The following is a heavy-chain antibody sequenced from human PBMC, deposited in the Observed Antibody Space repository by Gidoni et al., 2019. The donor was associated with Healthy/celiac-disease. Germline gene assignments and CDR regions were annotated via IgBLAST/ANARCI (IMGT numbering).Heavy chain of an antibody. J-gene: IGHJ6*03. V-gene: IGHV3-74*01. CDR1: GFTFSGYW. CDR2: INSDRSST. CDR3: AGDYGDYYYYDMDV. D-gene: IGHD4-17*01. Sequence: EVQLVASGGGLVQPGGSLSLSCGSSGFTFSGYWMHWVRQAPGKGRVWVIRINSDRSSTSYADSVKGRFTISRDNAKNTLYLQMNSLRAEDTAVYYCAGDYGDYYYYDMDVWGKGTTVTVSS.